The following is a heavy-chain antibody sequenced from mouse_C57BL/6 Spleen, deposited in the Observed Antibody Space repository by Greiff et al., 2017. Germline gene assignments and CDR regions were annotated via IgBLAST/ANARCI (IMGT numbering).Heavy chain of an antibody. V-gene: IGHV5-4*01. CDR1: GFTFSSYA. Sequence: EVQLVESGGGLVKPGGSLKLSCAASGFTFSSYAMSWVRQTPEKRLEWVATISDGGSYTYYPDNVKGRFTITRDNAKNKLYLQMSHLKSEDTAMYDCARDPDYDGSSLSWFAYWGQGTLVTVSA. J-gene: IGHJ3*01. CDR2: ISDGGSYT. D-gene: IGHD1-1*01. CDR3: ARDPDYDGSSLSWFAY.